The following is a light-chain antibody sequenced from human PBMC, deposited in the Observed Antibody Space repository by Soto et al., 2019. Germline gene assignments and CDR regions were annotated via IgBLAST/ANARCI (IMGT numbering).Light chain of an antibody. Sequence: DIRMTQSPASVSVSVGDRVTITCRASQGISSYLAWSQQKPGKAPKLLIYAASSLQSGGTSGLRGSGYWTDFTITIISLQTEDVVTYYCQQANSFPLTFGGGTKVDI. CDR3: QQANSFPLT. CDR2: AAS. J-gene: IGKJ4*01. CDR1: QGISSY. V-gene: IGKV1D-12*01.